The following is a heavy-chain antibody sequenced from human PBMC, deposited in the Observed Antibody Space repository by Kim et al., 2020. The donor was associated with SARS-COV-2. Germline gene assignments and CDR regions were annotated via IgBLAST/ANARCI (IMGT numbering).Heavy chain of an antibody. V-gene: IGHV5-10-1*01. CDR3: ARGFVARYYDSSGYYEKWFDP. CDR2: IDPSGSYT. D-gene: IGHD3-22*01. CDR1: GYSFTNYW. J-gene: IGHJ5*02. Sequence: GESLKISCKGSGYSFTNYWITWVRQMPGKGLEWMGRIDPSGSYTKYSPSLQGRVTISADKSISTAYLQWSSLTASDTAVYYCARGFVARYYDSSGYYEKWFDPWAREPWSPSPQ.